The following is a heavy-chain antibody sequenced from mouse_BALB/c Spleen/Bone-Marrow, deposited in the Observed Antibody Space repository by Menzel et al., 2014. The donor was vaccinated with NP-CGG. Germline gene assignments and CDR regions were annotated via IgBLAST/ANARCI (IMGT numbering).Heavy chain of an antibody. J-gene: IGHJ2*01. D-gene: IGHD2-4*01. CDR2: INPSNGGT. V-gene: IGHV1S81*02. Sequence: QVQLKQSGAELVKPGASVKLSCKASGYTFTSYYMYWVKQRPGQGLEWIGEINPSNGGTNFNEKFKSKATLTVDKSSSTAYMQLSSLTSEDSAVYYCTRSTMITHFDYWGQGTTLTVSS. CDR3: TRSTMITHFDY. CDR1: GYTFTSYY.